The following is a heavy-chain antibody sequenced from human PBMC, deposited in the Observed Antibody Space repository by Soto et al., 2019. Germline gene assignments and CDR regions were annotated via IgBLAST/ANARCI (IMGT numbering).Heavy chain of an antibody. D-gene: IGHD1-1*01. J-gene: IGHJ6*02. CDR2: IIPIFGPA. Sequence: QVQLVQSGAEVKKPGSSVKVSCKSSGGTFSSHSINWVRQAPGQVLEWMGGIIPIFGPANFAKKFQGRVTITADEATTTAYLELSSLTSEDTAVYYCATGSFTSTGGRIGYHYNAMDVWGQGTTVTVSS. CDR3: ATGSFTSTGGRIGYHYNAMDV. V-gene: IGHV1-69*01. CDR1: GGTFSSHS.